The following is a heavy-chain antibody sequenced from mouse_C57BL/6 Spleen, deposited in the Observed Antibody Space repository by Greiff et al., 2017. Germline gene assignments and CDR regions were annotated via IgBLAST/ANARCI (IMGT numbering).Heavy chain of an antibody. J-gene: IGHJ4*01. CDR1: GFTFSDYG. V-gene: IGHV5-17*01. Sequence: EVQLVESGGGLVKPGGSLKLSCAASGFTFSDYGMHWVRQAPEKGLEWVAYLSSGSSTIYYADTVKGRFTISRDNAKNTLFLQMNSLRAEDTAMYYCAREFYAMDYWGQGTSVTVSS. CDR2: LSSGSSTI. CDR3: AREFYAMDY.